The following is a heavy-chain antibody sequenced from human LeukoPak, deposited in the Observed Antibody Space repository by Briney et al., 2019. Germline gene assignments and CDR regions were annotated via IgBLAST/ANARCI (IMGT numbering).Heavy chain of an antibody. D-gene: IGHD3-3*01. J-gene: IGHJ4*02. CDR3: ARGRHDFWGGYFDY. CDR1: GGSFSSYA. Sequence: SVKVSCKASGGSFSSYAMSWVGQAPGQGLEWLGGIIPIFGTIKYAQKFQGRATITTDVSTSTAFMELSSLRSEDTAVYYGARGRHDFWGGYFDYWGQGTLVTVSS. CDR2: IIPIFGTI. V-gene: IGHV1-69*05.